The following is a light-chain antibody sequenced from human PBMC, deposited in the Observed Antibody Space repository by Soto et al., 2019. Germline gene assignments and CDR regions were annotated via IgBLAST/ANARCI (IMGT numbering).Light chain of an antibody. CDR1: QSVSSGY. CDR3: QLYGSSPMYT. Sequence: EIVLTQSPGTLSLSPGERATLSCRASQSVSSGYLAWYQQKPGQAPRLLMYGASSRATGIPDRFSGSGSGTDFTLTISRVEPEDFAVYYCQLYGSSPMYTFGQGTKLEIK. J-gene: IGKJ2*01. CDR2: GAS. V-gene: IGKV3-20*01.